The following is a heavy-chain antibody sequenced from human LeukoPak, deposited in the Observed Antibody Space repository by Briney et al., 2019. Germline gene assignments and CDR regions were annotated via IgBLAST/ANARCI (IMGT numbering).Heavy chain of an antibody. CDR1: GFTFSSYG. CDR2: IRYDGSNK. D-gene: IGHD4/OR15-4a*01. V-gene: IGHV3-30*02. CDR3: ARSAKYYYYYMDV. Sequence: GGSLRLSCAASGFTFSSYGTHWVRQAPGKGLEWVAFIRYDGSNKYYADSVKGRFTISRDNAKNTLYLQMNSLRAEDTAVYYCARSAKYYYYYMDVWGKGTTVTISS. J-gene: IGHJ6*03.